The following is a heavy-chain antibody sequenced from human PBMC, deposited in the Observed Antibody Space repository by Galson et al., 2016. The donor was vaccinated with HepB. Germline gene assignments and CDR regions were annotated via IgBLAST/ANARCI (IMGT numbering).Heavy chain of an antibody. CDR3: ARGEYQLLYTWFDS. J-gene: IGHJ5*01. D-gene: IGHD2-2*01. Sequence: ETLSLTCAVSGGTISSGNWWSWVRQTPGNGLEWFGEIYHSGNTNYNPSLKSRVTISIDESKNHFSLKLTSVTAADTAVYYCARGEYQLLYTWFDSWGQGILVTVSS. CDR2: IYHSGNT. CDR1: GGTISSGNW. V-gene: IGHV4-4*02.